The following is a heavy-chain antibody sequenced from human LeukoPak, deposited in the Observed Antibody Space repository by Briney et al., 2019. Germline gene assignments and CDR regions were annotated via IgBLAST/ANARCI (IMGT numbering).Heavy chain of an antibody. CDR3: ASENCSSTSCTAYFDY. J-gene: IGHJ4*02. V-gene: IGHV1-2*02. CDR1: GYTFTGYY. D-gene: IGHD2-2*01. Sequence: ASVKVSCKASGYTFTGYYMHWVSQAPGQELEWMGWINPDSGGTNYAQKFQGRVTMTRDTSISTAYMELSRLRSDDTAVYYCASENCSSTSCTAYFDYWGQGTLVTVSS. CDR2: INPDSGGT.